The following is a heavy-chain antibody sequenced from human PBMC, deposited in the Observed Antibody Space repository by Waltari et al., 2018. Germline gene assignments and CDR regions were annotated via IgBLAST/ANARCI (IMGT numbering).Heavy chain of an antibody. CDR1: GFTVSSNY. CDR2: IYSGGST. D-gene: IGHD6-13*01. J-gene: IGHJ1*01. V-gene: IGHV3-53*01. Sequence: EVQLVESGGGLIQPGGFLRLSCAASGFTVSSNYMSWVRQAPGKGLEWVSVIYSGGSTYYADSVKGRFTISRDNSKNTLYLQMNSLRAEDTAVYYCAREDGSSWSRYFQHWGQGTLVTVSS. CDR3: AREDGSSWSRYFQH.